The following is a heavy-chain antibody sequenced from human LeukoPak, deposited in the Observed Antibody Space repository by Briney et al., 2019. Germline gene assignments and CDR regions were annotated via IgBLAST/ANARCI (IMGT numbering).Heavy chain of an antibody. Sequence: PGGSLRLFCAASGFTFSSYAMHWVRQAPGKGLQWLALTSDDGSAKYYADSVKGRFTISRDNSQNTLYLQMNSLRADETAIYYCARAPGGFHGDYSPIAYWGQGTLVTVSS. CDR1: GFTFSSYA. D-gene: IGHD4-17*01. V-gene: IGHV3-30-3*01. J-gene: IGHJ4*02. CDR3: ARAPGGFHGDYSPIAY. CDR2: TSDDGSAK.